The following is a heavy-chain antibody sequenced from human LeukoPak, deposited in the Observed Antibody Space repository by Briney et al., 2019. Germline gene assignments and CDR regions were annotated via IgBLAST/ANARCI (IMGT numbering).Heavy chain of an antibody. CDR3: ARDHTVTHLSDGMDV. D-gene: IGHD4-17*01. Sequence: SETLSLTCTVSGGSISSYYWSWIRQPAGNGLEWIGRIYTSGSTNYNPSLKSRVTMSVDTSKYQFSLKLSSVTAADTAVYYCARDHTVTHLSDGMDVWGQGTTVTVSS. V-gene: IGHV4-4*07. J-gene: IGHJ6*02. CDR1: GGSISSYY. CDR2: IYTSGST.